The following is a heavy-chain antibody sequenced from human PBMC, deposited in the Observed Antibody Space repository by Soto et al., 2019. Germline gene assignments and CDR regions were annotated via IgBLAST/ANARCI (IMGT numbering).Heavy chain of an antibody. V-gene: IGHV3-15*01. Sequence: GGSLRLSCAASGVTFSNAWMRWVSQAPGKGLEWVGRIKSKTDGGTTDYAAPVKGRFTISRDDSKNTLYLQMNSLKTEDTAVYYCTTSPAAISYYYYYMDVWGKGTTVTVSS. D-gene: IGHD2-2*01. CDR3: TTSPAAISYYYYYMDV. CDR1: GVTFSNAW. J-gene: IGHJ6*03. CDR2: IKSKTDGGTT.